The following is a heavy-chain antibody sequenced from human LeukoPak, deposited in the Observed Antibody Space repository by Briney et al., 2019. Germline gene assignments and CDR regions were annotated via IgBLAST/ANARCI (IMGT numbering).Heavy chain of an antibody. Sequence: SQTLSLTCAISGDSVSSNSAAWHWIRQSPSRGLEWLGRTYYRSKWYNAYGVSVKSRITINPDTSKNQFSLQLNSVTPEDTAVYYCARDPPYSYYGLDVWGQGTTVTVSS. CDR3: ARDPPYSYYGLDV. V-gene: IGHV6-1*01. CDR1: GDSVSSNSAA. J-gene: IGHJ6*02. CDR2: TYYRSKWYN. D-gene: IGHD4-4*01.